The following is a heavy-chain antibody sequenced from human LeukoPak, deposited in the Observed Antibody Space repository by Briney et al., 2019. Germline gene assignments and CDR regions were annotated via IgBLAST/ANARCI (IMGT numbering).Heavy chain of an antibody. J-gene: IGHJ4*02. CDR2: IKQDGSEK. Sequence: PGGSLRLSCAASGFTFSSYWMSWVRQAPGKGLEGVANIKQDGSEKYYVDSVKGRFTISRDNAKNSLYLQMNSLRAEDTAVYYCARLHYDFTGGYYFDYWGQGTLVTVSS. D-gene: IGHD3-16*01. V-gene: IGHV3-7*01. CDR3: ARLHYDFTGGYYFDY. CDR1: GFTFSSYW.